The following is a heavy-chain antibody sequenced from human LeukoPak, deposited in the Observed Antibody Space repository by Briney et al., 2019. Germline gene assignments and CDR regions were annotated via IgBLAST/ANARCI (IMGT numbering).Heavy chain of an antibody. D-gene: IGHD2-2*01. CDR3: TTAPRIIVVVPAARFV. CDR2: IKSKTDGGTT. J-gene: IGHJ4*02. Sequence: GASLRLSCAASGFTFSNAWMSWVRQAPGKGLEWVGRIKSKTDGGTTDYAAPVKGRFTISRDDSKNTLYLQMNSLNTEDTAVYYCTTAPRIIVVVPAARFVWGQGTLVTVSS. CDR1: GFTFSNAW. V-gene: IGHV3-15*01.